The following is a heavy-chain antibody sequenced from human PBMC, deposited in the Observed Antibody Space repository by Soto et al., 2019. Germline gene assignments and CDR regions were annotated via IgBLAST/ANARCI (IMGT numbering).Heavy chain of an antibody. CDR2: ISLYSDGT. D-gene: IGHD2-2*01. Sequence: ASVKVSCKTSGYTFSNYGITWVRQAPGQPLEWLGWISLYSDGTNYAQKFQGRVSMTTDTSTTTAYVELRSLRSDDTAVYYCARVVPGAEAWFGPWGQGTLVTVSS. V-gene: IGHV1-18*01. CDR3: ARVVPGAEAWFGP. CDR1: GYTFSNYG. J-gene: IGHJ5*02.